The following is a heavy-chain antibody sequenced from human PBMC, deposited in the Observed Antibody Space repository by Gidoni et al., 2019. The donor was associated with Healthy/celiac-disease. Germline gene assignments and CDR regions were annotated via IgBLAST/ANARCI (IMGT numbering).Heavy chain of an antibody. CDR1: GFTFTSSA. CDR3: AAVAARCGYGMDV. CDR2: IVVGSGNT. D-gene: IGHD6-6*01. V-gene: IGHV1-58*01. Sequence: QMQLVQSGPEGKKPGTSVKVSCKASGFTFTSSAVQWVRQARGQRLEWIGWIVVGSGNTNYAQKFQERVTITRDMSTSTAYMELSSLRSEDTAVYYCAAVAARCGYGMDVWGKGTTVTVSS. J-gene: IGHJ6*04.